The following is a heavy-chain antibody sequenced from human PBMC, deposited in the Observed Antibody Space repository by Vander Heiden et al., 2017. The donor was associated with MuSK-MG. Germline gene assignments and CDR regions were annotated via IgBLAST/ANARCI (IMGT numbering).Heavy chain of an antibody. D-gene: IGHD2-2*01. CDR2: ITGNGRTI. J-gene: IGHJ1*01. CDR3: ANYCSTTSCYPFHH. CDR1: GFTFDTYA. V-gene: IGHV3-23*01. Sequence: EVQLLQSGGGLVQPGGSLRLSCVASGFTFDTYAMPWVRRGPGKRLEWVSVITGNGRTIYYADSVKGRFTISRDNSKKTLYLQMNSLRAEDTAVYYCANYCSTTSCYPFHHWGQGTLVTVSS.